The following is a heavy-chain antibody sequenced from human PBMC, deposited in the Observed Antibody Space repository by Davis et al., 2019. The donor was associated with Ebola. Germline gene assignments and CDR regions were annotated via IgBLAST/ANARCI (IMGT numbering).Heavy chain of an antibody. CDR2: ISSSSSYI. J-gene: IGHJ6*02. V-gene: IGHV3-21*01. Sequence: GGSLRLSCAASGFTVSSYSMNWVRQAPGKGLEWVSSISSSSSYIYYADSVKGRFTISRDNAKNSLYLQMNSLRAEDTAVYFCARGLQTRWRVGWGMDVWGQGTTVTVSS. CDR3: ARGLQTRWRVGWGMDV. CDR1: GFTVSSYS. D-gene: IGHD3-16*01.